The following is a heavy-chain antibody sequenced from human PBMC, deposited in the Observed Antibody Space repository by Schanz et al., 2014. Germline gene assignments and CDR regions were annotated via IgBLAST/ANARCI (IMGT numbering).Heavy chain of an antibody. D-gene: IGHD3-10*01. CDR1: GFTFSGFW. CDR3: AKGRFGELSAFDI. J-gene: IGHJ3*02. V-gene: IGHV3-7*03. CDR2: IKKDGSEK. Sequence: EVQLAESGGGLVQPGGSLRLSCAASGFTFSGFWMTWVRQAPGKGLEWVANIKKDGSEKYYVDSVKGRFTISRDNAKNSLFLQMNSLRAEDTAVYYCAKGRFGELSAFDIWGQGTMVTVSS.